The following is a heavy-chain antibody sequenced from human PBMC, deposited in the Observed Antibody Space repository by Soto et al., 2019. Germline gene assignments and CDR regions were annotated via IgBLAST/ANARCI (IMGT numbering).Heavy chain of an antibody. Sequence: GESLKISCKGSGYSFTSYWIGWVRQMPGKGLEWMGIIYPGDSDTRYSPSFQGQVTISADKSISTAYLQWSSLKASDTAMYYCARLDYDILTGSPDGHYYYYGMDVWGQGNTVTVSS. V-gene: IGHV5-51*01. J-gene: IGHJ6*02. CDR1: GYSFTSYW. CDR2: IYPGDSDT. D-gene: IGHD3-9*01. CDR3: ARLDYDILTGSPDGHYYYYGMDV.